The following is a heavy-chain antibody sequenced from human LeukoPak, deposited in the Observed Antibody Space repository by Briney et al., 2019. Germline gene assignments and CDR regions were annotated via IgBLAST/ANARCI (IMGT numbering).Heavy chain of an antibody. J-gene: IGHJ4*02. Sequence: SETLSLTCTVSGGSISSYYWSWIRQPAGKGLEWIGRIYTSGSTNYNPSLRSRVTISIDTSKNQFSLKLNSVTASDTAGYYCWRGVVITFGGAADYWGQGTLVTVSS. CDR1: GGSISSYY. CDR2: IYTSGST. D-gene: IGHD3-16*01. V-gene: IGHV4-4*07. CDR3: WRGVVITFGGAADY.